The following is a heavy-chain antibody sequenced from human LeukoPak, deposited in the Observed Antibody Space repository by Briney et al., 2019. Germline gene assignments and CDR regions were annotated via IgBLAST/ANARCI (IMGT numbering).Heavy chain of an antibody. Sequence: SSQTLSLTCTVSGGSISSDDYYWSWIRQPPGKGLEWTGYIYYRGSTYYNPSLKSRVTISVDTSKNQFSLKLSSVTAADTAVYSFARVEMASMRAFDIWGQGTMVTVSS. J-gene: IGHJ3*02. D-gene: IGHD5-24*01. CDR2: IYYRGST. CDR3: ARVEMASMRAFDI. V-gene: IGHV4-30-4*08. CDR1: GGSISSDDYY.